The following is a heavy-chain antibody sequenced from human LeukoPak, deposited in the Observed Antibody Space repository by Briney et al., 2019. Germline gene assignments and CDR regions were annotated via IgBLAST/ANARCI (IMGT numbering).Heavy chain of an antibody. D-gene: IGHD4-17*01. CDR1: GFTFSSYA. CDR3: ARESNGDYLHY. Sequence: GRSPRLSCAASGFTFSSYAMHWVRQAPGKGLEWVAVISYDGSNKYYADSVKGRFTISRDNSKNTLYLQMNSLRAEATAVYSCARESNGDYLHYWGQGTLVTVSS. J-gene: IGHJ4*02. CDR2: ISYDGSNK. V-gene: IGHV3-30*04.